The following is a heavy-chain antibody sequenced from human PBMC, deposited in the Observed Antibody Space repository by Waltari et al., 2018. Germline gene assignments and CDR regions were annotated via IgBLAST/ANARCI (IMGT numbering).Heavy chain of an antibody. CDR1: GGSISSYY. V-gene: IGHV4-4*07. J-gene: IGHJ4*02. CDR3: ARVFYYDSSGYYNFSFDY. D-gene: IGHD3-22*01. CDR2: IYTSGST. Sequence: QVQLQESGPGLVKPSETLSLTCTVSGGSISSYYWSWIRQPAGKGLEWIGRIYTSGSTNYNPSLKSRVTMSVDTSKNQFSLKLSSVTAADTAVYYCARVFYYDSSGYYNFSFDYWGQGTLVTVSS.